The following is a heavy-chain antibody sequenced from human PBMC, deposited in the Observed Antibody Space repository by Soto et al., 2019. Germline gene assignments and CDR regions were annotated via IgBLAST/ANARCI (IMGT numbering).Heavy chain of an antibody. CDR1: GGSIRSYY. Sequence: SETLSLTCNVSGGSIRSYYWSWIRQPAGKALEWIGRIYTSGTTNYNPPLKSRATMLIDTSKNQFSLILSSVTAADTAVYYCAREGASGFGMDVWGQGTTVTVSS. CDR2: IYTSGTT. CDR3: AREGASGFGMDV. D-gene: IGHD1-26*01. V-gene: IGHV4-4*07. J-gene: IGHJ6*02.